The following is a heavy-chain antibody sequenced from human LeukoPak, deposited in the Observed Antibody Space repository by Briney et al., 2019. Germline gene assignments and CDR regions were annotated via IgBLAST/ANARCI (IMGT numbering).Heavy chain of an antibody. D-gene: IGHD6-13*01. CDR2: IKQDGSEK. CDR1: GFTFSSYA. V-gene: IGHV3-7*03. J-gene: IGHJ5*02. Sequence: GGSLRLSCAASGFTFSSYAMHWVRQAPGKGLEWVANIKQDGSEKYYVDSVKGRFTISRDNAKNSLYLQMNSLRAEDTAVYYCARDEGYSSSWYDEIANWFDPWGQGTLVTVSS. CDR3: ARDEGYSSSWYDEIANWFDP.